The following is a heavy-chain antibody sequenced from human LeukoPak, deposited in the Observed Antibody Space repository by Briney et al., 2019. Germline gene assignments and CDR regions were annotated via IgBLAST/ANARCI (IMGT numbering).Heavy chain of an antibody. CDR3: AKDDGGSYYIYYYYMDV. J-gene: IGHJ6*03. CDR1: GFTFRNYG. Sequence: LPGGSLRLSCAASGFTFRNYGMSWVRQAPGKGLEWVSAISNSGGNTYYADSVKGRFTISRDNSRNTLYLQMNSLRAEDTAVYYCAKDDGGSYYIYYYYMDVWGKGTTVTISS. V-gene: IGHV3-23*01. D-gene: IGHD1-26*01. CDR2: ISNSGGNT.